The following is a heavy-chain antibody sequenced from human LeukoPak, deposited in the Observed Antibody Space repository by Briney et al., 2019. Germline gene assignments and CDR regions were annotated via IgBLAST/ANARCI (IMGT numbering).Heavy chain of an antibody. J-gene: IGHJ4*02. CDR2: IGTAGDT. Sequence: GGSLRLSCAASGFTFSSYDMHWVRQATGKGLEWVSAIGTAGDTYYPGSVKGRFTISREYAKNSLYLQMNSLRAGDTAVYYCAREGTQRALDYWGQGTLVTVSS. D-gene: IGHD1-1*01. CDR1: GFTFSSYD. V-gene: IGHV3-13*01. CDR3: AREGTQRALDY.